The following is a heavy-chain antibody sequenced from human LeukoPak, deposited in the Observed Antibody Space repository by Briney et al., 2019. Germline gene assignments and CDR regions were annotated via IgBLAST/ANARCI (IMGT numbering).Heavy chain of an antibody. Sequence: GGSLRLSCAASGFTFVSYNMNWVRQAPGKGLEWVAYISSSSSLIYYAGSVKGRFTVSRDSVKRSLYLQMNSLRAEDTAVYYCAKEGLNIATRDFFDSWGQGTLVTVSS. V-gene: IGHV3-48*01. D-gene: IGHD6-6*01. CDR2: ISSSSSLI. J-gene: IGHJ4*02. CDR3: AKEGLNIATRDFFDS. CDR1: GFTFVSYN.